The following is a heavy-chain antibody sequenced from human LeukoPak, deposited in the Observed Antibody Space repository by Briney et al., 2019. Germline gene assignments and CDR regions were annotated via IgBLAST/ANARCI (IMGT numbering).Heavy chain of an antibody. CDR3: ASLGGTNPYYYYYMDV. CDR2: ISAYNGNT. D-gene: IGHD2-2*01. J-gene: IGHJ6*03. CDR1: GYTFTSYG. Sequence: ASVKVSCKASGYTFTSYGISWVRQAPRQGLEWMGWISAYNGNTNYAQKLQGRVTMTTDTSTSTAYMELRSLRSDDTAVYYCASLGGTNPYYYYYMDVWGKGTTVTVSS. V-gene: IGHV1-18*01.